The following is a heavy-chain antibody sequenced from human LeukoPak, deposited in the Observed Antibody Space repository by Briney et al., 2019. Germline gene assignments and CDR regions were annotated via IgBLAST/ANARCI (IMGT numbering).Heavy chain of an antibody. Sequence: GGSLRLSCAASGFSFSDHYMDWVRQAPGKGLEWVGRIRKKVNSYTTEYAATVKGRLTISRDDSKNSLYLQMNSLRTEDTAVYYCARGYCRSTTSCYFDYWGQGTLVTVSS. V-gene: IGHV3-72*01. D-gene: IGHD2/OR15-2a*01. CDR3: ARGYCRSTTSCYFDY. CDR1: GFSFSDHY. CDR2: IRKKVNSYTT. J-gene: IGHJ4*02.